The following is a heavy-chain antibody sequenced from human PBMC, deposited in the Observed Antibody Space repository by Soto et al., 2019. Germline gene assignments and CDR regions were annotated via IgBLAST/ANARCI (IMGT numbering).Heavy chain of an antibody. CDR2: IYYRGDT. D-gene: IGHD6-13*01. Sequence: KASETLSLTCTASGGSISSSNYYWAWVRQPPGKGLEWIGNIYYRGDTYYHPSLRSRLTVSVDTSKNQFSLKLSSLTAADTAMYYCASLQVPGNFDYWGQGTLVTVSS. CDR3: ASLQVPGNFDY. V-gene: IGHV4-39*01. J-gene: IGHJ4*02. CDR1: GGSISSSNYY.